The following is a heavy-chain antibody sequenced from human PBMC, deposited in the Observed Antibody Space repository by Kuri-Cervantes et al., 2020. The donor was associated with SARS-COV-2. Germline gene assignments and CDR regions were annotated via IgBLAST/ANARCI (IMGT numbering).Heavy chain of an antibody. V-gene: IGHV3-21*04. CDR3: ARSSGVLRFLEWLPADAFDI. CDR2: ISSSSSYI. D-gene: IGHD3-3*01. Sequence: GESLKISCAASGFTFSSYSMNWVRQAPGKGLEWVSSISSSSSYIYYADSVKGRFTISRDNAKNSLYLQMNSLRAEDTAVYYCARSSGVLRFLEWLPADAFDIWSQGTMVTVSS. J-gene: IGHJ3*02. CDR1: GFTFSSYS.